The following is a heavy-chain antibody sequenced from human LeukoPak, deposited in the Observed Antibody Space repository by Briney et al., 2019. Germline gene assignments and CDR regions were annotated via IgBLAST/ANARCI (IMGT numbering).Heavy chain of an antibody. CDR3: ARHKDEYSGSYGRVDYYYYYGMDV. Sequence: SQTLSLTCAISGDSVSSNSAAWNWIRQSPSRGLEWLGRTYYRSKWYNDYAVSVKSRITINPDTSKNQFSLQLNSVTPEDTAVYYCARHKDEYSGSYGRVDYYYYYGMDVWGQGTTVTVSS. CDR1: GDSVSSNSAA. V-gene: IGHV6-1*01. J-gene: IGHJ6*02. D-gene: IGHD1-26*01. CDR2: TYYRSKWYN.